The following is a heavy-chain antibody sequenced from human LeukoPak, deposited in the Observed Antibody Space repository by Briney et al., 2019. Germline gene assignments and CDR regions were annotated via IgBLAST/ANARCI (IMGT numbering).Heavy chain of an antibody. J-gene: IGHJ3*02. CDR3: AVLRITIFGVVSNDAFDI. CDR2: IYPGDSDT. CDR1: GYSFTSYW. Sequence: KPGESLKISCKGSGYSFTSYWIGWVRQMPGKGLEWMGIIYPGDSDTRYSPSFQGQVTISADKSISTAYLQWSSLKASDTAMYYCAVLRITIFGVVSNDAFDIWGQGTMVTVSS. V-gene: IGHV5-51*03. D-gene: IGHD3-3*01.